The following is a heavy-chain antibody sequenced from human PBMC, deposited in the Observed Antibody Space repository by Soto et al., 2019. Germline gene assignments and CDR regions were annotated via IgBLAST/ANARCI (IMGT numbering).Heavy chain of an antibody. V-gene: IGHV1-18*01. CDR3: ARGGVYGGAFDY. D-gene: IGHD4-17*01. CDR1: GYTFITYG. Sequence: QVQLVQSGAEVKKPGASVKVSCKASGYTFITYGISWVRQAPGQGLEWMGRISSYNGNTYYAQKIQGRLTMSTDTSTSTAYMELRSLSSDDTAVYFWARGGVYGGAFDYWGQGTLVTVSS. J-gene: IGHJ4*02. CDR2: ISSYNGNT.